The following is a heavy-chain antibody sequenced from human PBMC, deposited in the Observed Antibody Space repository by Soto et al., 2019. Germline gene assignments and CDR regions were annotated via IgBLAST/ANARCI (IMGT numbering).Heavy chain of an antibody. Sequence: QVQLVQSGAEVKKPGASVKVSCKASGYTFTSYGISWVRQAPGQGLEWMGWISAYNGNTNYAQKLQGRVTMTTDTSTSTAYMELRSLRSDDTAVYYCARPLVVVPAAPHTRTSIITYYYYGMDVWGQGTTVTVSS. CDR1: GYTFTSYG. V-gene: IGHV1-18*01. D-gene: IGHD2-2*01. CDR3: ARPLVVVPAAPHTRTSIITYYYYGMDV. J-gene: IGHJ6*02. CDR2: ISAYNGNT.